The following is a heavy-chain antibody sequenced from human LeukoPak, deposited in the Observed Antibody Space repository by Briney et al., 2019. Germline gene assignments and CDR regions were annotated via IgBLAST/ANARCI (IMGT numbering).Heavy chain of an antibody. V-gene: IGHV3-23*01. D-gene: IGHD3-16*01. J-gene: IGHJ5*02. Sequence: GGSLRLSCAASGFTFSSYAMSWVRQAPGRGLEWVSAISGIGVSTYYAGSVKGRFTISRDNSKNTLYLQMNSLRAEDTAVYYCAKDLAATPPLGNFAPGGQEPLVTVSS. CDR1: GFTFSSYA. CDR2: ISGIGVST. CDR3: AKDLAATPPLGNFAP.